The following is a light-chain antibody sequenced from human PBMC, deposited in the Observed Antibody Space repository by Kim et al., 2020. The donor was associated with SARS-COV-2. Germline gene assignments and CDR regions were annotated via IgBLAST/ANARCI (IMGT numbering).Light chain of an antibody. Sequence: EIVLTQSPGTLCLSPGDRATLSCRASQSVYSDYLAWYQQKPGQAPRLLIHEASIRATGIPDRFSGSGSGTDFTLTIRGLQPEDFAVYYCQQYGSSWTFGQGTKVDIK. CDR2: EAS. V-gene: IGKV3-20*01. CDR1: QSVYSDY. J-gene: IGKJ1*01. CDR3: QQYGSSWT.